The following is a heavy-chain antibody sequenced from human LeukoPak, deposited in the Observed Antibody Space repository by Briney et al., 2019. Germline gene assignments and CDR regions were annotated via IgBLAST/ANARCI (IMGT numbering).Heavy chain of an antibody. J-gene: IGHJ3*02. CDR2: IYYSGST. CDR3: ATELLTHAFDI. Sequence: ESIGYIYYSGSTYYNPSLKSRVTISVDTSKNQFSLKLSSVTAADTAVYYCATELLTHAFDIWGQGTMVTVSS. V-gene: IGHV4-31*02. D-gene: IGHD3-10*01.